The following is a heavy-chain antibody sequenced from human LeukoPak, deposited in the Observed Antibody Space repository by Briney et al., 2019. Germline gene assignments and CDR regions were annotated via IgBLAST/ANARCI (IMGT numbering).Heavy chain of an antibody. CDR3: ARGSNYAFDI. CDR2: SNAGNTNT. CDR1: GYTFTNYA. V-gene: IGHV1-3*02. Sequence: APVKVSCTASGYTFTNYAIHWVRQSPGQRLEWMAWSNAGNTNTKYSQEFQGRVTITRDTSASTAYMELSSLRSEDMAVYYCARGSNYAFDIWGQGTMVTVSS. J-gene: IGHJ3*02. D-gene: IGHD1-26*01.